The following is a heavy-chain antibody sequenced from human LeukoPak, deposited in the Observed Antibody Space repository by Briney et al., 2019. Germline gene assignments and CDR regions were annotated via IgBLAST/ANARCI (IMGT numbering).Heavy chain of an antibody. D-gene: IGHD6-6*01. CDR1: GGSFSGYY. CDR3: ARGHIAARLGGYYYYYYYMDV. J-gene: IGHJ6*03. CDR2: INHSGSI. Sequence: PSETLSLTCAVYGGSFSGYYWSWIRQPPGKGLEWIGEINHSGSINYNPSLKSRVTISVDTSKNQFSLKLSSVTAADTAVYYCARGHIAARLGGYYYYYYYMDVWGKGTTVTVSS. V-gene: IGHV4-34*01.